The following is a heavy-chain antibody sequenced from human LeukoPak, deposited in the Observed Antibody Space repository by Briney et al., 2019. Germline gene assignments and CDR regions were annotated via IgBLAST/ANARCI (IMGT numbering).Heavy chain of an antibody. J-gene: IGHJ3*02. D-gene: IGHD3-3*01. CDR2: IYHSGST. V-gene: IGHV4-30-2*02. CDR1: GGSISSGGYY. CDR3: AKIKTTFGVVTHAFDI. Sequence: PSETLSLTCTVSGGSISSGGYYWSWIRQPPGKGLEWIGYIYHSGSTYYNPSLKNRVAISVDTSRNQFSLKLSSETAADTAVYYCAKIKTTFGVVTHAFDIWGQGTIVTVSP.